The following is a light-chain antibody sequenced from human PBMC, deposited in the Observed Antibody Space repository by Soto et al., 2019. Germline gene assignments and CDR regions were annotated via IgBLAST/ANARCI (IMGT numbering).Light chain of an antibody. Sequence: ILMTQSPASLSVSPGDRATLPCRASQSVSSNLAWHQQKPGQAPRLLIYDASTRATGIPARFSGSGSGTDFTLTISSLQSEDLATYYCQQYNHWPTFGQGTKVDNK. CDR3: QQYNHWPT. CDR2: DAS. CDR1: QSVSSN. J-gene: IGKJ1*01. V-gene: IGKV3-15*01.